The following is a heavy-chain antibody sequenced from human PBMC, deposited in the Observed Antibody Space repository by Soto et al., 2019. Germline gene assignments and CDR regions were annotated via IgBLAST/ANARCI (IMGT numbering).Heavy chain of an antibody. Sequence: ETLSLTCAVSSYSIGGVFYWAWIRQPPGQGLEWIGNIYHSGSSHHKPSVKSRVTMSVDTSKNNLSLRLTSVPDADTDVYYCARVTSFEYWFDPCGQGIRVTVSS. CDR2: IYHSGSS. D-gene: IGHD3-3*01. J-gene: IGHJ5*02. CDR1: SYSIGGVFY. V-gene: IGHV4-38-2*01. CDR3: ARVTSFEYWFDP.